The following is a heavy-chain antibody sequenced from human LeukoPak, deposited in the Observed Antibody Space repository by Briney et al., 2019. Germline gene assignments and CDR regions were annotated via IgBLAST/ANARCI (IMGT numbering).Heavy chain of an antibody. Sequence: GGSLRLSCAASGFTFSSYSMNWVRRAPGKGLEWVSSISSSSSYIYYADSVKGRFTISRDNAKNSLYLQMNSLRAEDTAVYYCARAIGGYGFDYWGQGTLVTVSS. J-gene: IGHJ4*02. CDR1: GFTFSSYS. CDR3: ARAIGGYGFDY. CDR2: ISSSSSYI. D-gene: IGHD6-25*01. V-gene: IGHV3-21*01.